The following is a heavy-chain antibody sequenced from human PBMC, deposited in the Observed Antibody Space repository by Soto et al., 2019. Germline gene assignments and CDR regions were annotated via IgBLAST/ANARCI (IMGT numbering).Heavy chain of an antibody. J-gene: IGHJ3*02. Sequence: EVQLLESGGGSVQPGGSLRLSCAASGFTFISYAMNWVRQAPGKGLEWVSAISGSADRTYYADSVKGRFTISRDNSNKILYLRMSSLRAEDTVVYYCAKVGSHSGSHYDAFDIWGQGTMVTVSS. CDR1: GFTFISYA. D-gene: IGHD1-26*01. CDR2: ISGSADRT. CDR3: AKVGSHSGSHYDAFDI. V-gene: IGHV3-23*01.